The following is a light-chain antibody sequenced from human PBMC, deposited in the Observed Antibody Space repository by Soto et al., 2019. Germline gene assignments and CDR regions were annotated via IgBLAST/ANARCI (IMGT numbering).Light chain of an antibody. CDR1: SSNIGAGYD. J-gene: IGLJ2*01. CDR3: QSYDSSLSGSRV. V-gene: IGLV1-40*01. Sequence: QSVLTQPPSVSGAPGQRVTISCTGSSSNIGAGYDVHWYQQLPGTAPKLLIYGNSNRPSGVPDRFSGSKSGTSAYLAITGLQAEYEADYYCQSYDSSLSGSRVFGGGTKRTVL. CDR2: GNS.